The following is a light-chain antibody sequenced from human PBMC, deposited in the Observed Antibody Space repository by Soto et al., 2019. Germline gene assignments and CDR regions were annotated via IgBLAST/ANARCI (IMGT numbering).Light chain of an antibody. Sequence: EIVMTQSPATLSVSPGETATLSCRASQYVSNKVAWYQQKPGQAPSLLILGASTRATGVPARFSGSGSGTEFTLTITSLQSEDFAVYYCHQYNGWPRTFGQGTKVDIK. CDR1: QYVSNK. CDR3: HQYNGWPRT. J-gene: IGKJ1*01. V-gene: IGKV3-15*01. CDR2: GAS.